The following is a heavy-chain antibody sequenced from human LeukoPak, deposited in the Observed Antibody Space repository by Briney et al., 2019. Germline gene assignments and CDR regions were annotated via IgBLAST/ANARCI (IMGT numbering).Heavy chain of an antibody. V-gene: IGHV3-23*01. CDR3: AKDWSVYSNYEEGDY. J-gene: IGHJ4*02. Sequence: GGSLRLSCAASGFTFSSYAMSWVRQAPGKGLEWVSAISGSGGSTYYADSVKGRFTISRDNSKNTLYLQMNSLRAEDTAVYYCAKDWSVYSNYEEGDYWGQGTLVNVSS. CDR1: GFTFSSYA. D-gene: IGHD4-11*01. CDR2: ISGSGGST.